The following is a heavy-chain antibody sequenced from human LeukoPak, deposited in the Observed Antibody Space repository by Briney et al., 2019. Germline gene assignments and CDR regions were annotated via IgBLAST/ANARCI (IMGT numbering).Heavy chain of an antibody. D-gene: IGHD6-19*01. Sequence: GGSLRLSCVGSGYIFSTYWMNWVRQAPGKGLEWVANIKQDGSEKYHVDSVKGRFTISRDNAKSSLYLQMNSLRAEDTAVYYCAKSYSSGWYLTWFDPWGQGTLVTVSS. V-gene: IGHV3-7*03. J-gene: IGHJ5*02. CDR2: IKQDGSEK. CDR1: GYIFSTYW. CDR3: AKSYSSGWYLTWFDP.